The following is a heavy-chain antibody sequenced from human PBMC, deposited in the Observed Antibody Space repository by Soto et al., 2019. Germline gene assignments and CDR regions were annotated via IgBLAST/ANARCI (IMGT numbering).Heavy chain of an antibody. CDR1: GFIFSNYE. J-gene: IGHJ4*02. CDR3: ARDWSARFEY. V-gene: IGHV3-48*03. Sequence: EVQLVESGGGLVQPGGSLRLSCAGSGFIFSNYEMNWVRQAPGKGLEWISYISSNGGSSIHYADSVKGRFSISRDNAKNSLYLHMNSLRAEDTAVYYCARDWSARFEYWGQGTLVTVSS. D-gene: IGHD3-3*01. CDR2: ISSNGGSSI.